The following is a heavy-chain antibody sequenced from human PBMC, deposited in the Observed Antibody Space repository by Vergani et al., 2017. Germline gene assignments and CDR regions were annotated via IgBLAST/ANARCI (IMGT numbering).Heavy chain of an antibody. CDR3: AREELRFSRTLDS. D-gene: IGHD5-12*01. J-gene: IGHJ4*02. CDR2: IRSKNDGGTA. CDR1: GITFKNAW. V-gene: IGHV3-15*01. Sequence: EVQVVESGGGLIKPGGSLRLSCVVSGITFKNAWINWVRQAPGKGLEWIGRIRSKNDGGTADYAAPLKGRFTISRDDSKDSAFLLVNNLKTVDTAVYFCAREELRFSRTLDSWGQGTQVTVSS.